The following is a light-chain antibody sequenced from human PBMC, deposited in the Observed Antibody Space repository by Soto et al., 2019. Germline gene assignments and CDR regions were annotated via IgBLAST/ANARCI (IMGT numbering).Light chain of an antibody. CDR2: DVS. CDR3: HQYGSSPLT. V-gene: IGKV3-20*01. J-gene: IGKJ2*01. Sequence: EIVLTQSPGTLSLSPGEGATLSCRASQSVSSSSLAWFQQKPGQAPRLLIHDVSSRATGIPDRFSGSGSGTDFTLSISRLEPEDFAVYYCHQYGSSPLTFGQGTKLEIK. CDR1: QSVSSSS.